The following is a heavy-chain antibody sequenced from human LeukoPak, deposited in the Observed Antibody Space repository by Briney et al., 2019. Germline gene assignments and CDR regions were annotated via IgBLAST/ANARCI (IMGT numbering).Heavy chain of an antibody. J-gene: IGHJ4*02. D-gene: IGHD3-22*01. CDR1: GGTFSSYA. V-gene: IGHV1-69*05. CDR2: IIPIFGTA. Sequence: SVKVSCKASGGTFSSYAISWVRQAPGQGLEWMGGIIPIFGTANYAQKFQDRVTITTDESTSTAYMELSSLRSEDTAVYYCASRWDYYDSSGYNYWGQGTLVTVSS. CDR3: ASRWDYYDSSGYNY.